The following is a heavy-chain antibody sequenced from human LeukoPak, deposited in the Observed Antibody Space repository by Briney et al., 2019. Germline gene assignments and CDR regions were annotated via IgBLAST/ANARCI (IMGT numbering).Heavy chain of an antibody. J-gene: IGHJ4*02. Sequence: SGGSLRLSCAASGSTFSSYEMNWVRQAPGKGLEWVSYISSSGSTIYYADSVKGRFTISRDNAKNSLYLQMNSLRAEDTAVYYCARGGYYYDSSGYLVYWGQGTLVTVSS. CDR2: ISSSGSTI. D-gene: IGHD3-22*01. CDR1: GSTFSSYE. CDR3: ARGGYYYDSSGYLVY. V-gene: IGHV3-48*03.